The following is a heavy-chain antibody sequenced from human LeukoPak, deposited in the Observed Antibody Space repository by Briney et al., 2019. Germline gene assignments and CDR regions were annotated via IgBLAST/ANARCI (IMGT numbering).Heavy chain of an antibody. Sequence: GGSLRLSCAASGFTFSRYWMNWVRQAPGKGLEWVANIKHDGSEKYYVDSVKGRFTISRDNAKKSFYLQMNSPRGEDTAVYYCARGGENYYGSGSQDYWGQGSLVTVSS. V-gene: IGHV3-7*01. J-gene: IGHJ4*02. CDR1: GFTFSRYW. D-gene: IGHD3-10*01. CDR3: ARGGENYYGSGSQDY. CDR2: IKHDGSEK.